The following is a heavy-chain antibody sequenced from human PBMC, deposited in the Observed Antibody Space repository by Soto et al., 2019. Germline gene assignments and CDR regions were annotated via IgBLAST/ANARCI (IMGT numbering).Heavy chain of an antibody. Sequence: GASVKVSCKPSGYSFSDYFIQWVRQAPGQELEWVAWINPKTAATNYAKKFQGRVSLTWDTSSTTAYMELTRLRPADTAVYYCARVKWGLNYYTGMDVWGQGTTFTVSS. D-gene: IGHD3-10*01. V-gene: IGHV1-2*02. CDR1: GYSFSDYF. CDR2: INPKTAAT. CDR3: ARVKWGLNYYTGMDV. J-gene: IGHJ6*01.